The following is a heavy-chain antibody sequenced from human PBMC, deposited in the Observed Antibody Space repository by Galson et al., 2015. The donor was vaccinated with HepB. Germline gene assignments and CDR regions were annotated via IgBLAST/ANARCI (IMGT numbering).Heavy chain of an antibody. CDR3: ARLGFAGYSSSSDY. CDR2: ISYDGSNK. V-gene: IGHV3-30-3*01. D-gene: IGHD6-6*01. J-gene: IGHJ4*02. CDR1: GFTFSSYA. Sequence: SLRLSCAASGFTFSSYAMHWVRQAPGKGLEWVAVISYDGSNKYYADSVKGRFTISRDNSKNTLYLQMNSLRAEDTAVYYRARLGFAGYSSSSDYWGQGTLVTVSS.